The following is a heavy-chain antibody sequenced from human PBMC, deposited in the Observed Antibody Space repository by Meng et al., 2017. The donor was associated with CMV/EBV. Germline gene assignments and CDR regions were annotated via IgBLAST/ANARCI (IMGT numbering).Heavy chain of an antibody. Sequence: RQWGEGRLKCSETLSLTGAVYGGYLSGDYGSWIRQPPGMGLEWIGEINHSGSTNYYPSLKSRVTISVDTSKNQFSLKLSSVTAADTAVYYCARGGNWFDPWGQGNLVTVSS. CDR1: GGYLSGDY. V-gene: IGHV4-34*01. CDR2: INHSGST. CDR3: ARGGNWFDP. J-gene: IGHJ5*02.